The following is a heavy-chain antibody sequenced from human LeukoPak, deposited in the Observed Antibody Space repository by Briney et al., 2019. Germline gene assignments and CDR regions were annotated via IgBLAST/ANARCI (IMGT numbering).Heavy chain of an antibody. D-gene: IGHD6-19*01. CDR2: ICNSGGT. V-gene: IGHV4-4*09. CDR1: GDSISTYY. CDR3: AKTVRPKNSGWCRWFDP. J-gene: IGHJ5*02. Sequence: SETLSLTCTVSGDSISTYYWSWVRQPPGKGLEWIGCICNSGGTNYNPSLKSRVTISVDTSKNQFSLNLSSVTAADTAVYYCAKTVRPKNSGWCRWFDPWGQGTLVSVSS.